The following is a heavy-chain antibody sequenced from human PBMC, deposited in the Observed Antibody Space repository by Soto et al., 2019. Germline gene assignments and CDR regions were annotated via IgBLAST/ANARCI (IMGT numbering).Heavy chain of an antibody. D-gene: IGHD1-26*01. Sequence: QVQLQESGPGLVKPSETLSLTCTVSSGSIINYYWSWIRQPPGKGLEWIGFIYYSGSTNYNSFLKSRVTMSVDMSRQQLSLKLNSVTAADTDVYYCASRFTLATTTGDAFDLWGQGTMVTVSS. CDR3: ASRFTLATTTGDAFDL. CDR1: SGSIINYY. J-gene: IGHJ3*01. CDR2: IYYSGST. V-gene: IGHV4-59*01.